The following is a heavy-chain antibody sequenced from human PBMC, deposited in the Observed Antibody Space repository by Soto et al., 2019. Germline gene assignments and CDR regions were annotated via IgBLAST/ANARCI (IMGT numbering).Heavy chain of an antibody. CDR2: IIPMFGTA. V-gene: IGHV1-69*13. D-gene: IGHD3-10*02. J-gene: IGHJ6*02. CDR3: ARDLAPVVRGVLSSGMDV. CDR1: GGTFSNYA. Sequence: SVKVSCKASGGTFSNYAINWVRQAPGQGLEWMGGIIPMFGTAYYAERFQGRVTITADESTSTAYMELSSLRSEDTAIFYCARDLAPVVRGVLSSGMDVWGQGTTVTVSS.